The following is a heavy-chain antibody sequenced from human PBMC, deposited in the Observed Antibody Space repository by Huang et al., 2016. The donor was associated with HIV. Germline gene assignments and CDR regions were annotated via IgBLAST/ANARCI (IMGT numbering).Heavy chain of an antibody. CDR3: ATSTPMLGESGGWSGKVVITENVPYVD. J-gene: IGHJ4*02. V-gene: IGHV1-69*01. Sequence: QVHLVQSGAEVKKPGSSVKVSCKASGDSFTSLPINWVRQAPGQGVEGRGGWVPSRVFATYAQKFRGRVTISAAESTSTAYMELGRRRSDDTAMYYCATSTPMLGESGGWSGKVVITENVPYVDWGQGTLVTVSS. CDR1: GDSFTSLP. D-gene: IGHD3-22*01. CDR2: WVPSRVFA.